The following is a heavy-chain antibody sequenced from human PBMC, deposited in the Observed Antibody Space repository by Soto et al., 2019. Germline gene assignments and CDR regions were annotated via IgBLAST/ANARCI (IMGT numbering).Heavy chain of an antibody. J-gene: IGHJ4*02. CDR2: IYYSGST. Sequence: SETLSLTCTVSGGSISSGDYYWSWIRQPPGKGLEWIGYIYYSGSTYYTPSLKSRVTISVDTSKNQFSLKLSSVTAADTAVYYCAREGSDYGENYWGQGTLVTVSS. CDR1: GGSISSGDYY. CDR3: AREGSDYGENY. V-gene: IGHV4-30-4*01. D-gene: IGHD4-17*01.